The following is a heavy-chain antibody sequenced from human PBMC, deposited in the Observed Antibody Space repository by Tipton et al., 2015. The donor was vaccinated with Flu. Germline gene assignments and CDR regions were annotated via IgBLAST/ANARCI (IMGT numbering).Heavy chain of an antibody. V-gene: IGHV5-51*01. Sequence: VQLVQSGAEVKKPGGSLKISCKASGYNFTTYWIGWVRQMPGKGLEWMGIIYPCDSDTRYTPSFQGQVTISAAKSISTAYLAWSSLKASDTAMYYCAGLSGGTSDYYSVLDVWGQGTAVTVSS. CDR3: AGLSGGTSDYYSVLDV. J-gene: IGHJ6*02. D-gene: IGHD4-23*01. CDR1: GYNFTTYW. CDR2: IYPCDSDT.